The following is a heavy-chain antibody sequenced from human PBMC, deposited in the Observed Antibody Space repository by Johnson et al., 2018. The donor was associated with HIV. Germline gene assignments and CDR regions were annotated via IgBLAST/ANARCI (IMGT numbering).Heavy chain of an antibody. J-gene: IGHJ3*02. CDR3: AGRRAFDI. Sequence: VQLVESGGGVVRPGGSLRLSCAASGFTFDDYGMSWVRQAPGKGLEWVGRIRSKANSYATAYAASVKGRFTISRDDSKNTAYLQMNSLRAGDTAVYYCAGRRAFDIWGQG. CDR1: GFTFDDYG. CDR2: IRSKANSYAT. V-gene: IGHV3-73*01.